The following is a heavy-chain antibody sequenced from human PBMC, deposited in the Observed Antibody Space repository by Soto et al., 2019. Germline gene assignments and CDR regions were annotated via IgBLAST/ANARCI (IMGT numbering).Heavy chain of an antibody. J-gene: IGHJ3*02. CDR3: ATQVVVAAPCDAFDI. CDR1: GYSFTSYL. CDR2: IYPGDSDT. D-gene: IGHD2-15*01. V-gene: IGHV5-51*01. Sequence: PGESLRISCKGSGYSFTSYLIGWVRQMPGKGLEWMGIIYPGDSDTRYSPSFQGQATISADKSISTAYLQWSSLKASDTAMYYCATQVVVAAPCDAFDIWGQGSMVTVSS.